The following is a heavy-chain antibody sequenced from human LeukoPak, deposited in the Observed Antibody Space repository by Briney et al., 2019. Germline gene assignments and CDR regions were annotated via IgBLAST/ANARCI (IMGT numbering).Heavy chain of an antibody. J-gene: IGHJ4*02. CDR1: DYTFTSYG. Sequence: ASVKVSCKASDYTFTSYGISWVRQAPGQGLEWMGWISAYNGNTNYAQKLQGRVTMTTDTSTSTAYMELRSLRSDDTAVYYCARDTHSYDILTGYNDYWGQGTLVTVSS. D-gene: IGHD3-9*01. CDR2: ISAYNGNT. V-gene: IGHV1-18*01. CDR3: ARDTHSYDILTGYNDY.